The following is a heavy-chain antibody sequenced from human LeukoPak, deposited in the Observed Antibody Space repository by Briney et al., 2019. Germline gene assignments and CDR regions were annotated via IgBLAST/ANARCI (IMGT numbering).Heavy chain of an antibody. CDR1: GFTFSSYS. V-gene: IGHV3-21*01. CDR3: ARGSSGSYYSNFDY. D-gene: IGHD3-10*01. J-gene: IGHJ4*02. Sequence: PGGSLRLSCAASGFTFSSYSMNWVRQAPGKGLEWVSPISSSSSYIYYADSVKGRFTISRDNAKNSLYLQMNSLRAEDTAVYYCARGSSGSYYSNFDYWGQGTLVTVSS. CDR2: ISSSSSYI.